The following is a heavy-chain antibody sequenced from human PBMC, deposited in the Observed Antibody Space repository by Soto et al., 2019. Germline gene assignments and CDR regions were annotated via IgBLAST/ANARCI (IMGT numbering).Heavy chain of an antibody. CDR1: GFAVCSKY. Sequence: EVQLVESGGGLIQPGGSLRHSCAASGFAVCSKYMTWVRQAPGKGLEWVSVIYGGGTTYYADSVKGRFTISRDTSKNTLYLQMNSLRAEDTAVYYCVQTTGWPGFDFWGQGTLVTVSS. D-gene: IGHD6-19*01. CDR3: VQTTGWPGFDF. J-gene: IGHJ4*02. CDR2: IYGGGTT. V-gene: IGHV3-53*01.